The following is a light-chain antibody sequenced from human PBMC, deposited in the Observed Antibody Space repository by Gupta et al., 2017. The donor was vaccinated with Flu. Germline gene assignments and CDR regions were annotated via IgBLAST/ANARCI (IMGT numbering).Light chain of an antibody. CDR1: QSIALH. CDR2: SAS. V-gene: IGKV1-39*01. Sequence: PSALSASVGDRVAITSLASQSIALHVNWYQQKPGQPPQLLIHSASALHTGVPSRFNGSGAWSEFTLTINMLQPEDFATYYCQQFDTTPRTFGQGTKVEIK. CDR3: QQFDTTPRT. J-gene: IGKJ1*01.